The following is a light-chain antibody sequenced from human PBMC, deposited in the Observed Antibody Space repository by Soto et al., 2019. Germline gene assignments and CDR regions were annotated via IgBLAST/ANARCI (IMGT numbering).Light chain of an antibody. CDR1: QSISRW. J-gene: IGKJ1*01. CDR2: DDS. V-gene: IGKV1-5*01. CDR3: QQYRTYPWT. Sequence: DIQMTQSPSTLSASVGDIVTITCRASQSISRWLAWYQQKSGKAPKFLIYDDSSLESGVPSRFSGSGPGTEVTHICSTLQPEDCGTYYCQQYRTYPWTLEQGTKVYIK.